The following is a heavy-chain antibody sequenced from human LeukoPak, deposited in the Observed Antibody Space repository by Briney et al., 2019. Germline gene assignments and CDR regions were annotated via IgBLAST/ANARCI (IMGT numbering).Heavy chain of an antibody. V-gene: IGHV3-23*01. J-gene: IGHJ4*02. CDR1: GFTFGSYA. Sequence: PGGSLRLSCAASGFTFGSYAMSWVRQAPGKGLEWVSGISAPGDNTYYADSVKGRLTISRDNSKNTLYLQMNSLRAEDTALYYCAKLERRHCGGNRFDFWGQGTLLTVSS. D-gene: IGHD1-1*01. CDR2: ISAPGDNT. CDR3: AKLERRHCGGNRFDF.